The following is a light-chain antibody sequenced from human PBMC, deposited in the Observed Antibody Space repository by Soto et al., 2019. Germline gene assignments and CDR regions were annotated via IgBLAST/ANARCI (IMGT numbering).Light chain of an antibody. J-gene: IGKJ3*01. Sequence: EVVLMQSPGTLSLSPGERATLSCRASQAVSASYLAWYQQKPGHAPRLLIYGASSRPTDIPDRFSASGSGTDFTLTISRLEPEDFAVYFCQQYATSPTFGPGTKVDIK. CDR3: QQYATSPT. V-gene: IGKV3-20*01. CDR2: GAS. CDR1: QAVSASY.